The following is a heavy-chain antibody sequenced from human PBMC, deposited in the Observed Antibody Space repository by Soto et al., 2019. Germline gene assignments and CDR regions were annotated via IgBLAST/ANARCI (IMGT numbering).Heavy chain of an antibody. CDR1: SYSISSGYY. CDR2: IYHSGST. Sequence: SETLSLSSAVSSYSISSGYYWGWIRQPPGKGLEWIGSIYHSGSTYYNPSLKSRVTISVDTSKNQFSLKLSSVTAADTAVYYCARVRALASGSYLYYFDYWGQGTLVTVSS. D-gene: IGHD1-26*01. CDR3: ARVRALASGSYLYYFDY. J-gene: IGHJ4*02. V-gene: IGHV4-38-2*01.